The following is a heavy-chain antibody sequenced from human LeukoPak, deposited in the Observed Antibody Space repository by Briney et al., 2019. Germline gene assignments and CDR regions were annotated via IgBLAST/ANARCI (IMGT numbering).Heavy chain of an antibody. Sequence: GGSLRLSCVGSGFTFSSYWMHWVRQAPGKGLVWISRINSDGTTANYADSVKGRFTISRDNAKNTLYLQMNSLRAEDTAVYYCARDQSVGLEHWLVSHPHDAFDIWGQGTMVTVSS. V-gene: IGHV3-74*01. CDR1: GFTFSSYW. CDR3: ARDQSVGLEHWLVSHPHDAFDI. D-gene: IGHD6-19*01. J-gene: IGHJ3*02. CDR2: INSDGTTA.